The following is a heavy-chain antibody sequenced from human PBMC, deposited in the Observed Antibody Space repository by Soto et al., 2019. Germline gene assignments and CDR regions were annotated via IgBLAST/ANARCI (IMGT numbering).Heavy chain of an antibody. V-gene: IGHV3-23*01. CDR3: AKAVRFLEWSTTMGAFDY. J-gene: IGHJ4*02. Sequence: EVQLLESGGGLVQPGGSLRLSCAASGFTFSSYAMSWVRQAPGKGLEWVSAISGSGGSTYYADSVKGRFTISRDNSKNTLYLQMNILRAEDTAVYYCAKAVRFLEWSTTMGAFDYWGQGTLVTVSS. D-gene: IGHD3-3*01. CDR2: ISGSGGST. CDR1: GFTFSSYA.